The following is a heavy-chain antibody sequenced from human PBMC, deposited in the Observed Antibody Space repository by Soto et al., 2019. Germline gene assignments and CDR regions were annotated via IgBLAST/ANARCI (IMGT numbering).Heavy chain of an antibody. V-gene: IGHV3-23*01. J-gene: IGHJ5*02. CDR1: GFTFSSYA. CDR2: IIGSGGST. D-gene: IGHD5-18*01. CDR3: AKVMVKKCFNP. Sequence: QPGGSLRLSCAASGFTFSSYAMSWVRQAPGKGLEWVSAIIGSGGSTYYADSVKGRFTISRDNSKNTLYLQMXXLRAXXXALXXCAKVMVKKCFNPRGQETXVTVSS.